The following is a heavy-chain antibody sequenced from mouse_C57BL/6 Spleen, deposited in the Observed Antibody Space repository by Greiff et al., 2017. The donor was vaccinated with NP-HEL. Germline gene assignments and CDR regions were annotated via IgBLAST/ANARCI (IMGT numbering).Heavy chain of an antibody. Sequence: QVQLQQPGAELVKPGASVKLSCKASGYTFTSYWMQWVKQRPGQGLEWIGEIDPSDSYTNYNQKFKGKATLTVDTSSSTAYMQLSSLTSEDSAVYYCARYYGSSYHFDYWGQGTTLTVSS. V-gene: IGHV1-50*01. D-gene: IGHD1-1*01. CDR2: IDPSDSYT. CDR1: GYTFTSYW. CDR3: ARYYGSSYHFDY. J-gene: IGHJ2*01.